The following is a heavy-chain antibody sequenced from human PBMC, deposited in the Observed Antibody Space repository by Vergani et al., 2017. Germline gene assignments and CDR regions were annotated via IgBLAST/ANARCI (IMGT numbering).Heavy chain of an antibody. D-gene: IGHD2-15*01. V-gene: IGHV7-4-1*02. CDR2: INRNSGNP. J-gene: IGHJ5*02. CDR1: GYTFTNYA. CDR3: VRTRSGSCTGGSCYSGWFDP. Sequence: QVQLVQSGSEVKKPGASVKVSCRASGYTFTNYALNWVRQAPGQGLEWMGWINRNSGNPTYAQGFKGRFVFSLDSSVSTSYLQINSLQPEDTAVYYCVRTRSGSCTGGSCYSGWFDPWGKGTLVTVSS.